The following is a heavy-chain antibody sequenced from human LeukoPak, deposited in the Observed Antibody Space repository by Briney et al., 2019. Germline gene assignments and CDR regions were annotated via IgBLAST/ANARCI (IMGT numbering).Heavy chain of an antibody. CDR2: IIPILGIA. D-gene: IGHD4-17*01. V-gene: IGHV1-69*04. CDR1: GGTFSSYA. J-gene: IGHJ4*02. CDR3: ARDRDYGDY. Sequence: ASVKVSCKASGGTFSSYAISLVRQAPGQGLEWMGRIIPILGIANYAQKFQGRVTITADKSTSTAYMELSSLRSDDTAVYYCARDRDYGDYWGQGTLVTVSS.